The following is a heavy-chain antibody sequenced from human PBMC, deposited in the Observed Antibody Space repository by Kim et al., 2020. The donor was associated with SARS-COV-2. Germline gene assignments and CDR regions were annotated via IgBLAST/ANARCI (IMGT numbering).Heavy chain of an antibody. CDR2: IDFSGST. CDR1: GGSISSGTNY. J-gene: IGHJ6*02. D-gene: IGHD2-21*01. Sequence: SVTLSLTCTVSGGSISSGTNYWTWIRQFPGKGLEWIGHIDFSGSTFYNPTLKSRLTISVDISKNQFSLELFSVTAADTAMYYCARVSLCDRGFSSYAMDVWGQGTPVTVSS. V-gene: IGHV4-31*03. CDR3: ARVSLCDRGFSSYAMDV.